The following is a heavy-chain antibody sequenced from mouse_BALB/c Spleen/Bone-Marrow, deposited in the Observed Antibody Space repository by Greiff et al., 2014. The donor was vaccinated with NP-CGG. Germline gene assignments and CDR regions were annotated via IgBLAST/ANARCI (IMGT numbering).Heavy chain of an antibody. CDR2: IYPGDGST. V-gene: IGHV1S33*01. J-gene: IGHJ3*01. CDR1: GYTITGYD. D-gene: IGHD3-1*01. Sequence: KQSGPELVKPGALVKISCKASGYTITGYDIHWVKQRPGQGLEWIGWIYPGDGSTKYDAKFKGKATLTADKSSSTVYMQLRSRPSENATVYYCGSSGYRSGYGFAYWGQGTLVTVSA. CDR3: GSSGYRSGYGFAY.